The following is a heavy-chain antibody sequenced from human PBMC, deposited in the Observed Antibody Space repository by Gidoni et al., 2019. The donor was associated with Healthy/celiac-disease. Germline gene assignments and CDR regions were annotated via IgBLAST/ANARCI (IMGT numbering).Heavy chain of an antibody. CDR3: AKERQLQPTGVNYFDY. CDR1: GFTFTSYA. J-gene: IGHJ4*02. V-gene: IGHV3-23*01. D-gene: IGHD2-2*01. CDR2: ISGSGGST. Sequence: EVQLLESGGGLVQPGGSLSLPCAASGFTFTSYAMSWVRQAPGKGLEWVSAISGSGGSTYYADSVKGRFTISRDNSKNTLYLQMNSLRAEDTAVYYCAKERQLQPTGVNYFDYWGQGTLVTVSS.